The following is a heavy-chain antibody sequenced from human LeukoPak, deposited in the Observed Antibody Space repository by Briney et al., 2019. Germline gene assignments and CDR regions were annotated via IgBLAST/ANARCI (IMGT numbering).Heavy chain of an antibody. CDR1: GFTFSDHY. CDR2: TRNKADSYTT. V-gene: IGHV3-72*01. Sequence: GGSLRLSCAASGFTFSDHYMDWVRQAPGKGLEWVGRTRNKADSYTTEYAASVKGRFTISRDDSKNTLYLQMNSLRAEDTAVYYCARGQGGPLGWYFDLWGRGTLVTVSS. J-gene: IGHJ2*01. CDR3: ARGQGGPLGWYFDL.